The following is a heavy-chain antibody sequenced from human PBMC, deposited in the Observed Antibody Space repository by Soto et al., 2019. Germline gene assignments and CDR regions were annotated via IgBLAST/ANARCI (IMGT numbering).Heavy chain of an antibody. CDR2: IYYSGST. V-gene: IGHV4-61*01. CDR1: GGSVSSGSYY. J-gene: IGHJ4*02. Sequence: QVQLQESGPGLVKPSETLSLTCTVSGGSVSSGSYYWSWIRQPPGKGLEWIGYIYYSGSTNYNPSLKSRVTISVDTSKNQFSLKLSSVTAADTAVYYCARGGSFHAYGYWGQGTLVTVSS. D-gene: IGHD3-16*02. CDR3: ARGGSFHAYGY.